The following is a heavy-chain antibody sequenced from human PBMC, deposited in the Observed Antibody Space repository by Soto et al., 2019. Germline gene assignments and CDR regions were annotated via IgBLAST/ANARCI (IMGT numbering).Heavy chain of an antibody. CDR1: GFTFSSYG. D-gene: IGHD4-17*01. Sequence: GGSLRLSCAASGFTFSSYGMHWVRQAPGKGLEWVAVIWYDGSNKYYADSVKGRFTISRDNSKNTLNLQMNSLRAEDTAVYYCAREGGAYGGNTGFDYWGQGTLVTVSS. CDR2: IWYDGSNK. J-gene: IGHJ4*02. CDR3: AREGGAYGGNTGFDY. V-gene: IGHV3-33*01.